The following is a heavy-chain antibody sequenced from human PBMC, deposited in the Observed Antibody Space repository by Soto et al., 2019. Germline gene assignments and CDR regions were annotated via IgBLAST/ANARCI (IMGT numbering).Heavy chain of an antibody. Sequence: GASVKVSCKASGYTFTSYYMHWVRQAPGQGLEWMGIINPSGGSTSYAQKFQGRVTMTRDTSTSTVYMELSSLRSEDTAVYYCAREKEGYYYDSSGYLNWFDPWGQGTLVTVSS. CDR1: GYTFTSYY. D-gene: IGHD3-22*01. V-gene: IGHV1-46*01. CDR2: INPSGGST. CDR3: AREKEGYYYDSSGYLNWFDP. J-gene: IGHJ5*02.